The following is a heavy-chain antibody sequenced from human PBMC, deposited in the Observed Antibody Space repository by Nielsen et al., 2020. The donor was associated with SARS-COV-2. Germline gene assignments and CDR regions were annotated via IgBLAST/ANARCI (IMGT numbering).Heavy chain of an antibody. V-gene: IGHV4-30-2*01. CDR2: IYHSGRT. CDR1: GGSISSGGYS. CDR3: ARGGRITFGGADDAFDI. J-gene: IGHJ3*02. D-gene: IGHD3-16*01. Sequence: SETLSLTCAVSGGSISSGGYSWSWIRQPPGKGLERIGYIYHSGRTYYNPSLKSRVTIPVDRSKNQFSLKLSSVTAADTAVYYCARGGRITFGGADDAFDIWGQGTMVTVSS.